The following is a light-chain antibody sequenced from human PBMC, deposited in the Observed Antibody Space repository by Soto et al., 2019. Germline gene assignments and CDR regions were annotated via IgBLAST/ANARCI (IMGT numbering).Light chain of an antibody. V-gene: IGKV1-27*01. CDR1: QDISNY. J-gene: IGKJ4*01. CDR2: AAS. CDR3: QKYNRAPLT. Sequence: DIQMTQSPSSLSASVGDTVTITCRASQDISNYLAWYQQKPGRVPKVLIYAASTLQSGVPSRFSAIGSGTYFTRTISSLQPEDGATYYGQKYNRAPLTFGGVTKVEIK.